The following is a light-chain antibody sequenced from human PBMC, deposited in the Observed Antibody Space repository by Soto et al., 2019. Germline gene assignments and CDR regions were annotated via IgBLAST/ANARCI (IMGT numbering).Light chain of an antibody. V-gene: IGKV3-20*01. Sequence: GFPRSPGTLTFSPGERAPPSCRDSQTVSSARLAWFQQKPGQAPRLLIYGASSRAPGMPDRFSGSGSETDFILTITRLESEDFAVYSCHQYGRSPWTFGQGTKVDI. CDR2: GAS. J-gene: IGKJ1*01. CDR1: QTVSSAR. CDR3: HQYGRSPWT.